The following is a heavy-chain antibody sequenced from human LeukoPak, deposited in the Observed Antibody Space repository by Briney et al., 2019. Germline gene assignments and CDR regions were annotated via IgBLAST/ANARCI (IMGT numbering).Heavy chain of an antibody. D-gene: IGHD3-22*01. CDR2: IYVRGTT. Sequence: LSPARTLSCGSISSTSYCSGRIREPPGKGLHRFGRIYVRGTTHYNPSLKTRATISAHTSKNHFSLTASALTARDTAVFYCASRLWAGSGYPYYFGSWGHGTLFPV. J-gene: IGHJ4*01. CDR1: CGSISSTSYC. CDR3: ASRLWAGSGYPYYFGS. V-gene: IGHV4-39*02.